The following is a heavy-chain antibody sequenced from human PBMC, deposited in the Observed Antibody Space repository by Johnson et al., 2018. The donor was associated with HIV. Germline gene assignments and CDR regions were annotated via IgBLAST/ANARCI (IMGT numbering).Heavy chain of an antibody. Sequence: QVQLVESGGGVVQPGRSLRLSCAASGFTFSSYGMHWVRKAPGKGLEWVAVIWYDGSSKYYADSVKGRFTISRDNSKNTLYLQMNSLRAEDTAVYYCAREEPRDNDAFDLGGQGTVVTVSS. CDR2: IWYDGSSK. J-gene: IGHJ3*01. CDR3: AREEPRDNDAFDL. CDR1: GFTFSSYG. V-gene: IGHV3-33*01. D-gene: IGHD1-1*01.